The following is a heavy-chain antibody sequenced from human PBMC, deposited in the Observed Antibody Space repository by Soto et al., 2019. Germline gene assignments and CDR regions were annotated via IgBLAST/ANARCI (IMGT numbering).Heavy chain of an antibody. CDR2: IRSKANSYAT. CDR3: TRNGRDYVWETTASNDAFDI. J-gene: IGHJ3*02. Sequence: EVQLVESGGGLVQPGWSLKLSCAASGFTFSGSAMHWVRQASGKGLEWVGRIRSKANSYATAYAASVKGRFTISRDDSKNTAYLQMNSLKTEDTAVYYCTRNGRDYVWETTASNDAFDIWGQGTMVTVSS. CDR1: GFTFSGSA. V-gene: IGHV3-73*02. D-gene: IGHD3-16*01.